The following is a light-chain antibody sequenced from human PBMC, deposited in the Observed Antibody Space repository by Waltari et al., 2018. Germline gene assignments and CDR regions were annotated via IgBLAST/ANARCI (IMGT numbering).Light chain of an antibody. Sequence: DIQMTQSPSSLSASVGDRVTITCQASQDISNYLNWYQQKPGKAPKLLIYDASNLETGVPSRFSGSGSGTDFTFTISSLHPEDIATYYCQQYDNLPPGFGQGTKLEIK. J-gene: IGKJ2*01. V-gene: IGKV1-33*01. CDR2: DAS. CDR1: QDISNY. CDR3: QQYDNLPPG.